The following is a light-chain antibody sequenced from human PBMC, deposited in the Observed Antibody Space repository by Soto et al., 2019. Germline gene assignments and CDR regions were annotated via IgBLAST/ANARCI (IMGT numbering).Light chain of an antibody. CDR1: KSNIGNNY. V-gene: IGLV1-51*01. CDR2: DNS. J-gene: IGLJ2*01. CDR3: GAWYDSLSAV. Sequence: QSVLTQPASVSAAPGQKVTISCSGSKSNIGNNYVSWYQQLPGTAPKLLIYDNSKRPTGIPDRFSGSKSGTSATLGITGLQTGDEADYCCGAWYDSLSAVFGGGTKLTVL.